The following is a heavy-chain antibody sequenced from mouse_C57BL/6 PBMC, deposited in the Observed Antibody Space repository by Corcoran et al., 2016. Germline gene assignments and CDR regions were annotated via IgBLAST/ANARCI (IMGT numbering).Heavy chain of an antibody. CDR1: GYAFSTYW. CDR3: AKYRGDWDGSY. J-gene: IGHJ3*01. D-gene: IGHD4-1*01. V-gene: IGHV1-80*01. Sequence: QVQLQQSGAELVKPGASVKISCKASGYAFSTYWMNLVNQRPGKGLEWIGQIYPGDGDTNYNGKFKGKATLTADKSSKTAYMQLSSLTAADSAVYFCAKYRGDWDGSYWGQWTLVTVSA. CDR2: IYPGDGDT.